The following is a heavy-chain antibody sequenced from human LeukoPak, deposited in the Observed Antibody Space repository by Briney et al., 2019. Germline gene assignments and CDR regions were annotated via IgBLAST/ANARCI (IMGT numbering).Heavy chain of an antibody. CDR2: INSDGSST. J-gene: IGHJ4*02. V-gene: IGHV3-74*01. CDR1: GFTFSSYW. D-gene: IGHD1-26*01. CDR3: ARDLTGAVFDY. Sequence: GGSLRLSCAASGFTFSSYWMHWVRQAPGKGLVWVSRINSDGSSTRYADSVKGRFTISRDNAKNTLYLQMNRLRAEDTAVYYCARDLTGAVFDYWGQGTLVTVSS.